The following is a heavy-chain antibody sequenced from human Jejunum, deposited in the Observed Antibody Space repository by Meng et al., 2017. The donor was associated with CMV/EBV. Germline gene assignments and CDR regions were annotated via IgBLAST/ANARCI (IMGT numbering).Heavy chain of an antibody. CDR2: NSAYNGNT. V-gene: IGHV1-18*01. D-gene: IGHD1-26*01. Sequence: VGPAGGEVKEPRAPVKVACEASGNTCNNCGSVCERRAPGQGREGMGWNSAYNGNTNYVQTLQGRLAKNTDTSTSTAYMEVRGLRSDDTAVYYCARVEVGMTSGDYWGQGTLVTVSS. CDR1: GNTCNNCG. J-gene: IGHJ4*02. CDR3: ARVEVGMTSGDY.